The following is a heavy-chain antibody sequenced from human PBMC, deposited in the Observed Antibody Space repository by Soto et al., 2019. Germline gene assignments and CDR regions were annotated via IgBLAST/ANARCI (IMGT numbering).Heavy chain of an antibody. J-gene: IGHJ4*02. Sequence: ELQLLESGGGLVQPGGSLRLSCAASGFTFSSYAMGWVRQSPTKGLEWVSSINTKGTSPYYADSVKGRFTISRDNSKNTVFLQMNSLRAEDTAVYYCARDKTGNIYFDFWGQGTLVTVSS. D-gene: IGHD7-27*01. CDR3: ARDKTGNIYFDF. CDR1: GFTFSSYA. CDR2: INTKGTSP. V-gene: IGHV3-23*01.